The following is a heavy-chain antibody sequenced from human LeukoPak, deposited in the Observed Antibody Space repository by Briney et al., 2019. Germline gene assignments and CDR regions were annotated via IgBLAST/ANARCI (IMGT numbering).Heavy chain of an antibody. D-gene: IGHD2-2*01. CDR2: IKQDGSEK. Sequence: GGSLRLSCAASGFTFSSYWMSWVRQAPGKGLEWVANIKQDGSEKYYVDSVKGRFTISRDNAKNSLYLQMNSLRAEDTAVYYCARDAYCSSTSCYADGMDVWGKGTTVTVSS. CDR1: GFTFSSYW. CDR3: ARDAYCSSTSCYADGMDV. V-gene: IGHV3-7*03. J-gene: IGHJ6*04.